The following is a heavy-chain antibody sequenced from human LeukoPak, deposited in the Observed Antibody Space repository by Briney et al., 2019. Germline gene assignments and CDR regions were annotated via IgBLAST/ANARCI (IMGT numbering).Heavy chain of an antibody. CDR2: MNPNSGNT. V-gene: IGHV1-8*01. Sequence: GASVKVSCKASGYTFTSYDINWVRQATGQGLEWMGWMNPNSGNTGYAQKFQGRVTMTRNTSISTAYMELSSMRSEDTAVYYCAIYDFWSGYYPINDYWGQGTLVTVSS. D-gene: IGHD3-3*01. CDR3: AIYDFWSGYYPINDY. J-gene: IGHJ4*02. CDR1: GYTFTSYD.